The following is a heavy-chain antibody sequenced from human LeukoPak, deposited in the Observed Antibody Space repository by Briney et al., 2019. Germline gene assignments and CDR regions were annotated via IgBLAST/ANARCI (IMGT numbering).Heavy chain of an antibody. D-gene: IGHD4-17*01. CDR3: ARAFHGAVDY. V-gene: IGHV3-53*01. J-gene: IGHJ4*02. CDR2: IYSGGST. Sequence: GGSLRLPCAASGFTFSSNYMSWVRQAPGKGLEWVSVIYSGGSTYYSDSVKGRFTISRDNSKNTLYLQMNSLRAEDTAVYYCARAFHGAVDYWGQGTLVTVSS. CDR1: GFTFSSNY.